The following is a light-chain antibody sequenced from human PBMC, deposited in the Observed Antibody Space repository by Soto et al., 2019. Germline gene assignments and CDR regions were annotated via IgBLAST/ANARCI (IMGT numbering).Light chain of an antibody. Sequence: EIVLTQYPGTLSLSPGERATISCRASQGVSSRLAWYQQKPGQAPRLLIYEATTSATGIPARFSGSGSGTEFTLTISSLEPDDFVVYYCQQRRNWPITFGQGTRLEIK. CDR1: QGVSSR. V-gene: IGKV3-11*01. CDR2: EAT. CDR3: QQRRNWPIT. J-gene: IGKJ5*01.